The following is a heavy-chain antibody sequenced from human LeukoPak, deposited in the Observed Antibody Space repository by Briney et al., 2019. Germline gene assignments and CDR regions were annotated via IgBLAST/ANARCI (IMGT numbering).Heavy chain of an antibody. CDR2: ISSSSSYI. Sequence: GSLRLSWAASGIPFSYYSMKWVRPAPGEGLGLVSSISSSSSYIYYADSVKGRFTISRDNAKNSLYLQMNSLRAEDTAVYYCARELLWFGELSGYWGQGTLVTVSS. J-gene: IGHJ4*02. V-gene: IGHV3-21*01. CDR3: ARELLWFGELSGY. CDR1: GIPFSYYS. D-gene: IGHD3-10*01.